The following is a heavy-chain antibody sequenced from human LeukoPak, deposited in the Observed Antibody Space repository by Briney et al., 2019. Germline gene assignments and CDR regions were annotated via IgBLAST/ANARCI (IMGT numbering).Heavy chain of an antibody. J-gene: IGHJ4*02. CDR2: IYTSGST. CDR1: GGSISSYY. CDR3: AGAWGYYDSSGYQVNYFDY. V-gene: IGHV4-4*07. Sequence: SETLSLTCTVSGGSISSYYWSWIRQPAGKGLEWIGRIYTSGSTNYNPSLKSRVTMSVDTSKNQFSLKLSSVTAADTAVYYCAGAWGYYDSSGYQVNYFDYWGQGTLVTVSS. D-gene: IGHD3-22*01.